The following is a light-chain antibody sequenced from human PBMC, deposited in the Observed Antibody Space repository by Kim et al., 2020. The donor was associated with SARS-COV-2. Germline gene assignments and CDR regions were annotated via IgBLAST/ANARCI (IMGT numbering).Light chain of an antibody. V-gene: IGKV3-15*01. CDR3: QQFNNWPLYS. J-gene: IGKJ2*03. CDR1: QSVNIN. Sequence: EVMMTQSPATLSVSPGERATLSCRASQSVNINLAWYQQKPGQAPRLLIYGASTRASGVPARFSGSGSGTEFTLTISSLQSEDFAVYYCQQFNNWPLYSFGQGTKLEIK. CDR2: GAS.